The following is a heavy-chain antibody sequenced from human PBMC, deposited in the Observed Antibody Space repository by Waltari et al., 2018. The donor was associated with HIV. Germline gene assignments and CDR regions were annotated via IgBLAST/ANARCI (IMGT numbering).Heavy chain of an antibody. J-gene: IGHJ5*02. D-gene: IGHD2-21*02. CDR2: MNPNSGNT. CDR1: GYTFTSSD. Sequence: QVQLVQSGTEGKQPGAPLNVPGTAWGYTFTSSDINLVPQATGPGLEWMGWMNPNSGNTGYAQKFQGRVTMTRNTSISTAYMELSSLRSEDTAVYYCARGIRRDCYWFDPWGQGTLVTVSS. V-gene: IGHV1-8*02. CDR3: ARGIRRDCYWFDP.